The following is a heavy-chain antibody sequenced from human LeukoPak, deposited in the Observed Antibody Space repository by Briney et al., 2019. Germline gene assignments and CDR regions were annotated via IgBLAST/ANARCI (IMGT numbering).Heavy chain of an antibody. CDR2: IYSGGST. D-gene: IGHD3-22*01. V-gene: IGHV3-53*04. CDR1: GFTVSSNY. J-gene: IGHJ3*01. CDR3: ARDGTYYYDSSRHTF. Sequence: GGSLRLSCAASGFTVSSNYMSWVRQAPGKGLEWVSVIYSGGSTYYADSVKGRFTISRHNSKNSLYLQMNSLRAEDTAVYYCARDGTYYYDSSRHTFWGQGTMVTVSS.